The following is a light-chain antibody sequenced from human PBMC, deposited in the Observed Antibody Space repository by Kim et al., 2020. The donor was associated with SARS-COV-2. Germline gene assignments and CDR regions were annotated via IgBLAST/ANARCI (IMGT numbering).Light chain of an antibody. V-gene: IGLV3-1*01. CDR3: LAWDSSSGSYV. CDR2: QDE. J-gene: IGLJ1*01. Sequence: SPGQAASITCSGDKLGNKYASWYQQKPGPFPVLVIYQDEKRPSGIPERFSGSDSGNSATLTISRTQAMDEADYFCLAWDSSSGSYVFGPGTKVTVL. CDR1: KLGNKY.